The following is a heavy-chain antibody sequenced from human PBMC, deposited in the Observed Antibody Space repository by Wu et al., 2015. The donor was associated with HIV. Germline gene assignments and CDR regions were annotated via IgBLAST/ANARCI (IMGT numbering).Heavy chain of an antibody. Sequence: QVQLVQSGAEVKKPGASMKVSCKASGYTFNDYYIQWVRRAPGQGLEWMGWINPNSGGTNYAQNFEDRVTMTRDTSITAAYMELSSLRSDDTAVYYCARDKRGYDVLTGYYIYFDYWGQGTLVTVSS. J-gene: IGHJ4*02. CDR3: ARDKRGYDVLTGYYIYFDY. D-gene: IGHD3-9*01. CDR1: GYTFNDYY. V-gene: IGHV1-2*02. CDR2: INPNSGGT.